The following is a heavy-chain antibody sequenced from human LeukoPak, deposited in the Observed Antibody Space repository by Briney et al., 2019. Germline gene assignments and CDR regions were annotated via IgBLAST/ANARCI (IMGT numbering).Heavy chain of an antibody. V-gene: IGHV1-18*01. Sequence: ASAKVSSTASGYTFTSFGTSGVPEAPGQGLGWMGWISVYKGNTNYAQKLQGRVTMTTDTSTSTAYMELRSLTSDDTAVYYCARDRTGVHYPALTVTTAGDYGGQGALVTVSS. D-gene: IGHD1-7*01. CDR1: GYTFTSFG. CDR2: ISVYKGNT. J-gene: IGHJ4*02. CDR3: ARDRTGVHYPALTVTTAGDY.